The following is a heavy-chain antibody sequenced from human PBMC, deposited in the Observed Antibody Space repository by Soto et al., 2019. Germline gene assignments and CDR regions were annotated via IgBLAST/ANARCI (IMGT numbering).Heavy chain of an antibody. J-gene: IGHJ4*02. CDR3: ACPRDGYNALDY. CDR2: INHSGST. Sequence: SETLSLTCAVYGGSFSGYYWSWIRQPPGKGLEWIGEINHSGSTNYNPSLKSRVTISVDTSKNQFSLKLSSVTAADTAVYYCACPRDGYNALDYWGQGTLVTVSS. CDR1: GGSFSGYY. D-gene: IGHD5-12*01. V-gene: IGHV4-34*01.